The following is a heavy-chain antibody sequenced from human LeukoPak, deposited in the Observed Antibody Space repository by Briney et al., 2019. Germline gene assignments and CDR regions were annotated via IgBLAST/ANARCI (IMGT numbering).Heavy chain of an antibody. CDR1: GDSISSSSYY. Sequence: SSETLSLTCTVSGDSISSSSYYWGWIRQPPGKGLEWIGSVHHSGSTYYTPSLKSRVTISVDTSKNQFSLKLSSVTAADTAVYQCAGLYYYGSGSYLSGFDIWGQGTMVTVSS. D-gene: IGHD3-10*01. CDR3: AGLYYYGSGSYLSGFDI. V-gene: IGHV4-39*01. CDR2: VHHSGST. J-gene: IGHJ3*02.